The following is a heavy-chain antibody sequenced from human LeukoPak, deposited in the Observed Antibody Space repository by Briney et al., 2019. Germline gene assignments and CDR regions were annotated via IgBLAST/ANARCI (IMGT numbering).Heavy chain of an antibody. CDR3: EGGDSYDIDAFDI. CDR2: ITSSADGT. V-gene: IGHV3-23*01. CDR1: GFTFRYHA. D-gene: IGHD2-21*02. J-gene: IGHJ3*02. Sequence: GGSLRLSCAASGFTFRYHAMSWVRQAPGKGLEWLSTITSSADGTYYADSVKGRFTISRDNSKNTLYLQMNSLRAEDTAVYYCEGGDSYDIDAFDIWGQGTMVTVSS.